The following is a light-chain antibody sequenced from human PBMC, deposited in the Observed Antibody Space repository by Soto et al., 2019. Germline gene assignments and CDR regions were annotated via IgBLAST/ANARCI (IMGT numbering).Light chain of an antibody. CDR2: GAS. J-gene: IGKJ1*01. V-gene: IGKV3-15*01. CDR1: QSVSSN. Sequence: EIVRTQSPATLSVSPGERATLSCRASQSVSSNLAWYQQKPGQAPRLLIYGASTRATGIPARFSGSGSGTEFTLTISSLHSEDFAVYYCQQYNNWPPVTFGQGTKVEIK. CDR3: QQYNNWPPVT.